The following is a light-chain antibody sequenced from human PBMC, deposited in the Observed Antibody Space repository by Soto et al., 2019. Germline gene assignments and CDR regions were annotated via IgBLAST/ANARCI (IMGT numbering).Light chain of an antibody. CDR3: QQYSAWPLT. CDR2: GAS. CDR1: QSVRSN. Sequence: EIVMTQSPATLSVSPGERATLFGRASQSVRSNFLAWYQQKPGQAPRLLIYGASTRATGVPARFSGSGSGTEFTLTISSLQSVDFAVYYCQQYSAWPLTFGGGTKVEIK. J-gene: IGKJ4*01. V-gene: IGKV3-15*01.